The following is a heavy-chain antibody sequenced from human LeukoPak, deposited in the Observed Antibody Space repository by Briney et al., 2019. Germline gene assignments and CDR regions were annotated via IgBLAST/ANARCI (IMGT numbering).Heavy chain of an antibody. Sequence: ASVKVSCKASGYTFTAYYMHCVRQAPGQGLEWMGWINPNSGGTNYAQKFQGRVTMTRDTSISTAYMELSRLRSDDTAVYYCARDYYDSGGFGAFDIWGQGTMVTVSS. J-gene: IGHJ3*02. CDR1: GYTFTAYY. CDR2: INPNSGGT. CDR3: ARDYYDSGGFGAFDI. D-gene: IGHD3-22*01. V-gene: IGHV1-2*02.